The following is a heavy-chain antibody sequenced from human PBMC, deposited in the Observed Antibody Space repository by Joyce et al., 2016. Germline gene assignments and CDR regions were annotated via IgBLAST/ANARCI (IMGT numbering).Heavy chain of an antibody. Sequence: QVQVVESGGGVVQPGRSLRLSCAASGFPFIKYDLHWVRQAPGKGLELVAVISSDGRNKYYVDSVKGRFTISRDNSKNTMYLQLSRLRPEDTAVYYCGMDVWGKGTTVTVSS. V-gene: IGHV3-30*03. J-gene: IGHJ6*03. CDR2: ISSDGRNK. CDR1: GFPFIKYD. CDR3: GMDV.